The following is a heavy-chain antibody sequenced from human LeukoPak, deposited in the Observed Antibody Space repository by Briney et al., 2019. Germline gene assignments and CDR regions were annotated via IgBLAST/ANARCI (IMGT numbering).Heavy chain of an antibody. J-gene: IGHJ1*01. V-gene: IGHV3-23*01. CDR1: GFTFSNYA. D-gene: IGHD3-22*01. Sequence: GGSLRLSCAASGFTFSNYAITWVRQAPGKGLEWVATISSSGANTYYADSVRRRFTISRDNSKNTLYLQMNSLRAEDTAVYYCAKDGHYDSSGFTLQYWGQGTLVTVSS. CDR3: AKDGHYDSSGFTLQY. CDR2: ISSSGANT.